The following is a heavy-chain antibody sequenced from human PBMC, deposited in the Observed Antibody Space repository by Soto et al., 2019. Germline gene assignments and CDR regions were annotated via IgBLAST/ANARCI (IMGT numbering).Heavy chain of an antibody. CDR2: IDTDGSST. CDR1: GFTFSSYW. V-gene: IGHV3-74*01. D-gene: IGHD3-16*01. J-gene: IGHJ4*02. Sequence: EVQLVESGGGLVQPGGSLRLSCAASGFTFSSYWMHWVRQAPGKGLVWVAHIDTDGSSTSYADSVKGRFTISRDNAKNTLYLQMNSVRAEDMAVYYCVRDGFGPGMDYWGLGTLVTVSS. CDR3: VRDGFGPGMDY.